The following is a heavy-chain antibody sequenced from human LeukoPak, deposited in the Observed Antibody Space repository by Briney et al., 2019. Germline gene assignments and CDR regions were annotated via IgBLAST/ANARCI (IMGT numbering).Heavy chain of an antibody. D-gene: IGHD2-2*01. Sequence: GGSLRLSCAASGFTFSSYGMHWVRQAPGKGLEWVAFIRYDGSNKYYADSVKGRFTISRDNSKDTLYLQMNSPRAEGTAVYYCAKDPRWVVAVPGWYFDYWGQGTLVTVS. CDR3: AKDPRWVVAVPGWYFDY. CDR1: GFTFSSYG. V-gene: IGHV3-30*02. CDR2: IRYDGSNK. J-gene: IGHJ4*02.